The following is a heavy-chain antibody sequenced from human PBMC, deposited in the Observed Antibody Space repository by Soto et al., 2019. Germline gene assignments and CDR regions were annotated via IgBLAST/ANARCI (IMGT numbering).Heavy chain of an antibody. CDR2: INHSGST. Sequence: SETLSLTCAVYGGSFSGYYWSWIRQPPGKGLEWIGEINHSGSTNYNPSLKSRVTISVDTSKNQFSLKLSSVTAADTAVYYCARGHCTNGVCYTMVQYYYYGMDVWGQGTTVTVSS. CDR1: GGSFSGYY. J-gene: IGHJ6*02. V-gene: IGHV4-34*01. CDR3: ARGHCTNGVCYTMVQYYYYGMDV. D-gene: IGHD2-8*01.